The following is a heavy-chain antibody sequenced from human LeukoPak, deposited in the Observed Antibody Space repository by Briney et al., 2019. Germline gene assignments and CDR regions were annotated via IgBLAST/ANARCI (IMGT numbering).Heavy chain of an antibody. Sequence: GGSLRLSCAASGFTFSSYWMSWVRQAPGRGLEWVANIKQDGSEKYYVDSVKGRFTISRDNAKNSLYLQMNSLRAEDTAVYYCARSVSGSYYYYYYMDVWGKGTTVTVSS. CDR2: IKQDGSEK. CDR1: GFTFSSYW. V-gene: IGHV3-7*01. CDR3: ARSVSGSYYYYYYMDV. J-gene: IGHJ6*03. D-gene: IGHD1-26*01.